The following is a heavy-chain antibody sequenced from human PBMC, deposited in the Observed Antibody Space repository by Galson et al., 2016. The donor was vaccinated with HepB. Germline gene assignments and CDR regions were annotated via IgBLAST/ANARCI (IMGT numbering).Heavy chain of an antibody. CDR2: ISKSGKNI. V-gene: IGHV3-11*01. Sequence: SLRLSCAASGFTFSDSYMNWIRQAPGKGLEWVSYISKSGKNIYYADSVKGRFTISRDNSKKSVHLQMNSLRAEDTAIYYCARMNRGSGNYDDMDVWGQGTTVTVSS. D-gene: IGHD3-10*01. CDR1: GFTFSDSY. CDR3: ARMNRGSGNYDDMDV. J-gene: IGHJ6*02.